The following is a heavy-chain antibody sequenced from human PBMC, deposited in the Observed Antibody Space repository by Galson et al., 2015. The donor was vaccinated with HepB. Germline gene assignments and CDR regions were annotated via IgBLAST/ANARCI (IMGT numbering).Heavy chain of an antibody. CDR2: ISGSGGST. Sequence: SLRLSCAASGFTFSSHATSWVRQAPGKGLEWVSAISGSGGSTYYADSVKGRFTISRDNSKNALDLQMNSLRAEDTAVYYCTKEIGYCSGGTCYRRENYFDFWGQGTLVTVSS. CDR1: GFTFSSHA. CDR3: TKEIGYCSGGTCYRRENYFDF. J-gene: IGHJ4*02. D-gene: IGHD2-15*01. V-gene: IGHV3-23*01.